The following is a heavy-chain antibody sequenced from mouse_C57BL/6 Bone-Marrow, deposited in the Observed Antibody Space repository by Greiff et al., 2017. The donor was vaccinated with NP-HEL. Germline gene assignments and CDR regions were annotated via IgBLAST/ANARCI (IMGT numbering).Heavy chain of an antibody. V-gene: IGHV5-9-1*02. J-gene: IGHJ2*01. CDR1: GFTFSSYA. D-gene: IGHD2-1*01. CDR3: TRAYGNYDHYFDY. CDR2: LSSGGDYL. Sequence: EVKLVESGEGLVKPGGSLKLSCAASGFTFSSYAMSWVRQTPEKRLEWVAYLSSGGDYLYYADTVKGRFTISRDNARNTLYLQMSSLKSEDTAMYYCTRAYGNYDHYFDYWGQGTTLTVSS.